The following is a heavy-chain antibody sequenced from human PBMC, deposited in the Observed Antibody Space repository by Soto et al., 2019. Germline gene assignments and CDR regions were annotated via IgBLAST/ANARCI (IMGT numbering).Heavy chain of an antibody. D-gene: IGHD6-19*01. Sequence: GASVKVSWKASGYTFTSYYMHWVRQAPGQGLEWMGIINPSGGSTSYAQKFKGRVTMTRDTSTSTVYMELSSLRSEDTAVYYCATRTPLYSSGWHDAIDLWGQETMVIVPS. V-gene: IGHV1-46*03. CDR3: ATRTPLYSSGWHDAIDL. CDR2: INPSGGST. CDR1: GYTFTSYY. J-gene: IGHJ3*01.